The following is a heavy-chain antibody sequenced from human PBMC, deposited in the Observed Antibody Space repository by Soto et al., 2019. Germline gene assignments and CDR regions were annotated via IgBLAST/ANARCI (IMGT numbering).Heavy chain of an antibody. Sequence: QVQLVQSGAEVKKPGASVKVSCKASGYTCTSYGISCVRPAPGQGLEWMGWISAYNGNTNYAQKLQGRVTLTTGTSTSIDAMVLRSLRSDDTAVYLWARVGYDLLIGYGLGDYWGQGTLVTFSS. V-gene: IGHV1-18*01. CDR2: ISAYNGNT. J-gene: IGHJ4*02. D-gene: IGHD3-9*01. CDR1: GYTCTSYG. CDR3: ARVGYDLLIGYGLGDY.